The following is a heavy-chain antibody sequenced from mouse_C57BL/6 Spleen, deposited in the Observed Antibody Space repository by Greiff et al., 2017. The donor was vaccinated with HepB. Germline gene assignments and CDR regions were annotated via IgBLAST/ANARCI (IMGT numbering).Heavy chain of an antibody. CDR1: GYTFTSYW. CDR2: IDPSDSYT. V-gene: IGHV1-59*01. J-gene: IGHJ1*03. CDR3: ANFITTVVATNFDV. Sequence: VQLQQSGAELVRPGTSVKLSCKASGYTFTSYWMHWVKQRPGQGLEWIGVIDPSDSYTNYNQKFKGKATLTVDTSSSTAYMQLSSLTSEDSAVYYCANFITTVVATNFDVWGTGTTVTVSS. D-gene: IGHD1-1*01.